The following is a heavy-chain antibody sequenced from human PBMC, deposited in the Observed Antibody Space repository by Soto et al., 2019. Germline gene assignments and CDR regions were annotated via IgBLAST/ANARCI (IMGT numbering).Heavy chain of an antibody. Sequence: QLQLQESGPGLVKPSETLSLTCTVSGGSISSSSYYWGWIRQPPGKGLEWIGSIYYSGSTYYNPSLKSRVTISVDTSKNQFSLKLSSVTAADTAVYYCARLREVVVVAATAGFDYWGQGTLVTVSS. CDR2: IYYSGST. V-gene: IGHV4-39*01. CDR1: GGSISSSSYY. J-gene: IGHJ4*02. D-gene: IGHD2-15*01. CDR3: ARLREVVVVAATAGFDY.